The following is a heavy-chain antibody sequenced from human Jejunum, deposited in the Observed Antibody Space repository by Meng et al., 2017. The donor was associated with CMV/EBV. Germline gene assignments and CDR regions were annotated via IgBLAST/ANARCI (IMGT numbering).Heavy chain of an antibody. J-gene: IGHJ5*02. V-gene: IGHV1-8*01. CDR3: ARGWGTTWP. D-gene: IGHD3-16*01. CDR2: MNPNNGDT. Sequence: SCTASGYTFTSYHINWVRQATGRGLEWMGRMNPNNGDTDYAQKFQGRVTITRDTSITTVYMELSSLTSEDTAVYYCARGWGTTWPWGQGTLVTVSS. CDR1: GYTFTSYH.